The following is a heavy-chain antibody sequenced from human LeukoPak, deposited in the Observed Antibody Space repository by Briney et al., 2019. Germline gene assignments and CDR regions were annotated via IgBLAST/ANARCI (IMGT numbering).Heavy chain of an antibody. CDR1: GGSISSGGYY. Sequence: SETLSLTCTVSGGSISSGGYYWSWIRQHPGKGLEWIGYIYYSGSTYYNPSLKSRVTISVDTSKNQFSLKLSSVTAADTAVYYCARDGGVYSGYDYFEYWGQGTLVTVSS. D-gene: IGHD5-12*01. CDR3: ARDGGVYSGYDYFEY. J-gene: IGHJ4*02. V-gene: IGHV4-31*03. CDR2: IYYSGST.